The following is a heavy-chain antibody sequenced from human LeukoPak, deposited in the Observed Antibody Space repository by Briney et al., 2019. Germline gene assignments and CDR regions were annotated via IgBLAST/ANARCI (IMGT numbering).Heavy chain of an antibody. Sequence: KRGESLKISCKGSGYSFTSYWIGWVRQMPGKGLEWMGIIYPGDSDTRYSPSFQGQVTISADKSISTAYLQWSSLKASDTAMYYCARDNPGSDCSGGSCYSDAFDIWGQGTMVTVSS. V-gene: IGHV5-51*01. CDR2: IYPGDSDT. D-gene: IGHD2-15*01. CDR3: ARDNPGSDCSGGSCYSDAFDI. CDR1: GYSFTSYW. J-gene: IGHJ3*02.